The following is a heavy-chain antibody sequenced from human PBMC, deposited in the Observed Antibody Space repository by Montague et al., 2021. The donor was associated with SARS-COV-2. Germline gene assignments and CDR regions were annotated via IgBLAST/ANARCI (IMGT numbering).Heavy chain of an antibody. D-gene: IGHD3-22*01. CDR1: GGSFGDDH. CDR3: ARGHLSVSMIVVVFTSASYYFDY. Sequence: SETLSLTCGGYGGSFGDDHWSWIRQPPGKGLEWIGDIKQSGSTNYNPSLKSRVTISVDTSKNQFSLKLTSVTAADTAVYFCARGHLSVSMIVVVFTSASYYFDYWGQGAQVTVSS. CDR2: IKQSGST. V-gene: IGHV4-34*01. J-gene: IGHJ4*02.